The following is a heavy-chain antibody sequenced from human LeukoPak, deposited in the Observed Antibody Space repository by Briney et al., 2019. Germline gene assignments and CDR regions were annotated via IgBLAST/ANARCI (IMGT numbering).Heavy chain of an antibody. CDR2: ISDSGDRT. CDR1: GFPFSNYA. CDR3: AKGLGTSGYHDY. D-gene: IGHD3-22*01. J-gene: IGHJ4*02. Sequence: PGGSLRLSCAASGFPFSNYAMTWVRQAPGKGLERVSGISDSGDRTYYAGSVKGRFTISRDNSKNMLYLQMNSLRVEDTALYYCAKGLGTSGYHDYWGQGTLVTVSS. V-gene: IGHV3-23*01.